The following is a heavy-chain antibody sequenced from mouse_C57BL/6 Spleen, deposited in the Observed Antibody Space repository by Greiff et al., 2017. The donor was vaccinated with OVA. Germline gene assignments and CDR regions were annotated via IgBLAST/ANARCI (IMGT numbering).Heavy chain of an antibody. CDR2: IYPGDGDT. V-gene: IGHV1-82*01. CDR1: GYAFSSSW. Sequence: QLVESGPELVKPGASVKISCKASGYAFSSSWMNWVKQRPGKGLEWIGRIYPGDGDTNYNGKFKGKATLTADKSSSTAYMQLSSLTSEDSAVYFCALITTVVAKDWYFDYWGQGTTLTVSS. CDR3: ALITTVVAKDWYFDY. D-gene: IGHD1-1*01. J-gene: IGHJ2*01.